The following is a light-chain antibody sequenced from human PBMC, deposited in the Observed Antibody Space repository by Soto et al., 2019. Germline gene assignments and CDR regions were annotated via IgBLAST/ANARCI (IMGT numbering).Light chain of an antibody. J-gene: IGLJ1*01. CDR3: CSYAGSPYV. Sequence: QPVLTQPASVSGSPGQWITISCTGTSSDVGSYNLVSWYQQHPGKAPKLMIYEGSKRPSGVSNRFSGSKSGNTASLTISGLQAEDEADYYCCSYAGSPYVFGTGTKVTVL. CDR2: EGS. V-gene: IGLV2-23*01. CDR1: SSDVGSYNL.